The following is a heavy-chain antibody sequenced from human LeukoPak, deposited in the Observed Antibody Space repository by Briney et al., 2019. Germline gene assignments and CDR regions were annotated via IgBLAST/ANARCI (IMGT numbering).Heavy chain of an antibody. J-gene: IGHJ4*02. D-gene: IGHD6-13*01. V-gene: IGHV5-51*01. CDR2: IYPGDSDT. CDR3: ARRCSSWDRYDN. Sequence: GESLKISLNGSGYSFTSYWIGWGRQGPGKGLEWMGIIYPGDSDTKYSPSFQGQVTISADKSISTAYLQWSSLKASDTAMYCARRCSSWDRYDNWGQGTLVTVSS. CDR1: GYSFTSYW.